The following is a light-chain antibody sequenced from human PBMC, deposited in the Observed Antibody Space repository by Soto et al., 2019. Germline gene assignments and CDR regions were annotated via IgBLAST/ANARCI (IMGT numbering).Light chain of an antibody. J-gene: IGLJ3*02. V-gene: IGLV2-23*02. CDR2: EVS. CDR1: SSDVGGYNF. Sequence: QSALTQPASVSGSPGQSITISCTGTSSDVGGYNFVSWYQQRPGKAPKLMIYEVSKRPSGVSNRFSGSRSDNTASLTISGLQGEDEADYYCCSYAGGVVFGGGTKLTVL. CDR3: CSYAGGVV.